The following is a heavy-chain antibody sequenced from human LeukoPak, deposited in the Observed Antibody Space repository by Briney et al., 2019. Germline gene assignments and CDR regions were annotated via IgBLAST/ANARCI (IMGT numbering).Heavy chain of an antibody. D-gene: IGHD3-22*01. CDR1: GGSISSYY. CDR3: ARGGYDSSGYYFDY. J-gene: IGHJ4*02. Sequence: SETLSLTCTVSGGSISSYYWSWIRQPPGKGLEWIGYIYYSGSTNYNPSLKSRVTISVDASKNQFSLKLSSVTAADTAVYYCARGGYDSSGYYFDYWGQGTLVTVSS. CDR2: IYYSGST. V-gene: IGHV4-59*01.